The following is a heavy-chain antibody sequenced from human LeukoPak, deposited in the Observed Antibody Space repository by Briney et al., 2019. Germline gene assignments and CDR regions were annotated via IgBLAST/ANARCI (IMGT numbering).Heavy chain of an antibody. J-gene: IGHJ4*02. CDR1: GGSISSGSYY. CDR3: ARSYGELRGLFDY. CDR2: IYTSGST. D-gene: IGHD1-7*01. Sequence: PSETLSLTCTVSGGSISSGSYYWSWIRQPAGKGLEWIGRIYTSGSTNYNPSLKSRVTISVDTSKNQFSLKLSSVTAADTAVYYCARSYGELRGLFDYWGQGTLVTVSS. V-gene: IGHV4-61*02.